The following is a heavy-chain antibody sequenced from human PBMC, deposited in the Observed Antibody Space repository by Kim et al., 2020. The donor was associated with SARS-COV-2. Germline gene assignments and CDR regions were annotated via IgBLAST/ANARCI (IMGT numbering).Heavy chain of an antibody. Sequence: GGSLRLSCSASGFTFSSYAMHWVRQAPGKGLEYVSAISSNGGSTYYADSVKGRFTISRDNSKNTLYLQMSSLRAEDTAVYYCVKVPSFPFDWLSRADYWGQGTLVTVSS. J-gene: IGHJ4*02. CDR1: GFTFSSYA. D-gene: IGHD3-9*01. V-gene: IGHV3-64D*09. CDR2: ISSNGGST. CDR3: VKVPSFPFDWLSRADY.